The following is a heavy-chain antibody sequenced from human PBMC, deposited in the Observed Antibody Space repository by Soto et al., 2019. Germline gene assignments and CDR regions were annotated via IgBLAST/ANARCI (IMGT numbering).Heavy chain of an antibody. CDR1: GYTFSSNY. J-gene: IGHJ6*02. CDR2: INPSGGST. CDR3: ARDPGDCSSTSCYGMGHNYGMDV. V-gene: IGHV1-46*01. Sequence: GASVKVSCKASGYTFSSNYMHWVRQAPGQGLEWMGIINPSGGSTSYAQKFQGRVTMTRDTSTSTVNMELSSLRSEDTAVYYCARDPGDCSSTSCYGMGHNYGMDVWGQGTTVTVSS. D-gene: IGHD2-2*01.